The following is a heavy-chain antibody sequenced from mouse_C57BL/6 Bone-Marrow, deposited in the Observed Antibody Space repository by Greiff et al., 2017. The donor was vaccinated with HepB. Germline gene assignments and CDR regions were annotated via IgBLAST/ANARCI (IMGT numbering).Heavy chain of an antibody. V-gene: IGHV1-74*01. Sequence: QVHVKQPGAELVKPGASVKVSCKASGYTFTSYWMHWVKQRPGQGLEWIGRIHPSDSDTNYNQKFKGKATLTVDKSSSTAYMQLSSLTSEDSAVYYCAIVDYYGSSIWYFDVWGTGTTVTVSS. D-gene: IGHD1-1*01. CDR3: AIVDYYGSSIWYFDV. CDR1: GYTFTSYW. J-gene: IGHJ1*03. CDR2: IHPSDSDT.